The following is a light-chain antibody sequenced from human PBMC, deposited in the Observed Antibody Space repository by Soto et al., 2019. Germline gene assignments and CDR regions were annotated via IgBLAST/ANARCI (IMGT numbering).Light chain of an antibody. CDR1: QTISNY. Sequence: DIQMTQSPSSLSASVGDRVTITCRASQTISNYLNWYQEKPGKAPKLLIYAASNLQSGVPSRFSGSGSGTDFTLTINNLQPEDFATYYCQKTYSTPFTFGPGTIVEVK. CDR3: QKTYSTPFT. CDR2: AAS. V-gene: IGKV1-39*01. J-gene: IGKJ3*01.